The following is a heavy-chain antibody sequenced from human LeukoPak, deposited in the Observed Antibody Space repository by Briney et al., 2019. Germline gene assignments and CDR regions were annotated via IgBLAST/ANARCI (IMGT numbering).Heavy chain of an antibody. CDR2: IYPGDADT. Sequence: GESLKISCKDSGYSFTSYWIGWVRQMPGKGLEWMGIIYPGDADTRYSPSFQGQVTISADKSINTAYLQWSSLKASDTAIYYCARRGEAMDPFDYWGQGTLVTVSS. D-gene: IGHD5-18*01. V-gene: IGHV5-51*01. CDR3: ARRGEAMDPFDY. CDR1: GYSFTSYW. J-gene: IGHJ4*02.